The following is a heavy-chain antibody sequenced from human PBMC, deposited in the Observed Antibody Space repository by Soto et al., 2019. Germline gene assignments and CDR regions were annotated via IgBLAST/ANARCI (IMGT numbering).Heavy chain of an antibody. Sequence: QVQLVQSGAEVKKPGASVKVSCKASGYTFRTDGISWVRQAPGQGLEWMGWISGYNGNTKYAQNFQVRVTMSTDTSTSTAYMELRSLTSDDTAVYYCARDGGQTVVDSWGQETLVTVSS. CDR1: GYTFRTDG. V-gene: IGHV1-18*01. D-gene: IGHD3-16*01. J-gene: IGHJ5*01. CDR3: ARDGGQTVVDS. CDR2: ISGYNGNT.